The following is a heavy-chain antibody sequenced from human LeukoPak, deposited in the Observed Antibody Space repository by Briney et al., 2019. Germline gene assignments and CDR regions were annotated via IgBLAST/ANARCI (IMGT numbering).Heavy chain of an antibody. Sequence: TGGSLRLSCAASGFTFSNYWMAWVRQAPGKGLEWVANIKQDGSERYYVDSVKGRFTISRDNAKNSLYLQMNSLRAEDTAVYYCAKDRLSDYWGQGTLVTVSS. J-gene: IGHJ4*02. CDR1: GFTFSNYW. V-gene: IGHV3-7*03. CDR3: AKDRLSDY. CDR2: IKQDGSER.